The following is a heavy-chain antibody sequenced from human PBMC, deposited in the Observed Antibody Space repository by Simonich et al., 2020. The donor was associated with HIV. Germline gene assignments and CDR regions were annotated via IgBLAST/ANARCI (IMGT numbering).Heavy chain of an antibody. V-gene: IGHV4-59*12. CDR3: ARGLAGDAFDI. D-gene: IGHD6-19*01. CDR2: IYYSGST. CDR1: GGYIRSYY. Sequence: QVQLQESGPGLVKPSETLSLTCNVSGGYIRSYYWSWIRQPPGKGLEWIGYIYYSGSTNYNPSLKSLVTISVDTSKNQFSLKLSSVTAADTALYYCARGLAGDAFDIWGQGTMVTVSS. J-gene: IGHJ3*02.